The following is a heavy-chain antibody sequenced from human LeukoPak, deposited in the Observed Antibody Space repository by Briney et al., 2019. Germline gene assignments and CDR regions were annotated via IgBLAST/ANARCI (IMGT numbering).Heavy chain of an antibody. CDR2: ISYDGSNK. V-gene: IGHV3-30-3*01. D-gene: IGHD6-19*01. CDR1: GFTFTSYA. CDR3: ARGLSGNYYYYYAMDV. Sequence: PGRSLRLPCAASGFTFTSYAMHWVRQAPGKGLEWVAVISYDGSNKYYVESVKGRFTISRDNSKNTLYLQMNSLRTEDTAVYYCARGLSGNYYYYYAMDVWGQGTTVTVSS. J-gene: IGHJ6*02.